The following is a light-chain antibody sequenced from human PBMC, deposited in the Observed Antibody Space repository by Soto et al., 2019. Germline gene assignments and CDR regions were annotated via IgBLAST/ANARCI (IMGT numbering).Light chain of an antibody. CDR2: AAS. CDR1: QGIDTS. J-gene: IGKJ1*01. CDR3: QQYNDWPWT. Sequence: RVTQSPASLYASMVDRVTITVRASQGIDTSLAWYQQKPGRAPKLLVYAASNFQSGVPSRFSGSGSGTHFTLTISSLKPEDFATYYCQQYNDWPWTFGQGTKLDIK. V-gene: IGKV1-9*01.